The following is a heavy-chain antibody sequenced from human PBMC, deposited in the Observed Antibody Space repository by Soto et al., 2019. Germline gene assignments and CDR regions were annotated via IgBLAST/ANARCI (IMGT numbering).Heavy chain of an antibody. V-gene: IGHV3-74*01. CDR1: GFPFGPFY. J-gene: IGHJ3*02. CDR2: INGDGTTT. CDR3: TRDRGYPDSFDI. D-gene: IGHD2-2*01. Sequence: EVQLVESGGGLIQPGESLRLSCAASGFPFGPFYMHWVRQAAGKGLEWVSHINGDGTTTVYADSVKGRFTISRDNAKNTLHLQMASLRAEDTAVYYCTRDRGYPDSFDIWGQGTVVTVSS.